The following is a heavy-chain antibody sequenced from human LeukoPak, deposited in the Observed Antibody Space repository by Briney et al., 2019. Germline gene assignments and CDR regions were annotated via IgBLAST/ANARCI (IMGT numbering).Heavy chain of an antibody. D-gene: IGHD5-12*01. CDR3: TRDRWGGGYTSRGMDV. CDR2: MKSKTDDGTT. Sequence: PGGSLRLSCPASGFTFSNAWMSWVRQAPGKGRGWVGRMKSKTDDGTTDYAAPVKGRLTISRDDSKNTLYLQMNSLKTEDTAVYYCTRDRWGGGYTSRGMDVWGKGTTVTISS. J-gene: IGHJ6*04. CDR1: GFTFSNAW. V-gene: IGHV3-15*01.